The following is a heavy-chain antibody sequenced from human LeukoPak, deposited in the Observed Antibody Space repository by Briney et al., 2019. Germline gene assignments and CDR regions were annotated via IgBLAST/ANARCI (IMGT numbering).Heavy chain of an antibody. J-gene: IGHJ3*02. D-gene: IGHD3-22*01. CDR2: ISSSGSTI. Sequence: GGSLRLSCAASGFTFSSYEMNWVRQAPGKGLEWVSYISSSGSTIYYADSVKGRFTISRDNAKNSLYLQMNSLRAEDTALYYCARPNRYYYDSSGYYGNAFDIWGQGTMVTVSS. CDR3: ARPNRYYYDSSGYYGNAFDI. CDR1: GFTFSSYE. V-gene: IGHV3-48*03.